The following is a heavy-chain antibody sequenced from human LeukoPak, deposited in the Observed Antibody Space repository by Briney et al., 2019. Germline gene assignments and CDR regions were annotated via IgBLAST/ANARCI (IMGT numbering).Heavy chain of an antibody. CDR1: GFIFRDYW. CDR3: AASRWSGALDF. D-gene: IGHD3-3*01. CDR2: IDRDGFPT. Sequence: GGSLRLSCAASGFIFRDYWMLWVRQAPGKGLIWVSRIDRDGFPTIYADSVKGRFTVSRNNARNTLYLQMNNQRDDDSAVYYCAASRWSGALDFWGKGSLVSVSS. J-gene: IGHJ4*02. V-gene: IGHV3-74*01.